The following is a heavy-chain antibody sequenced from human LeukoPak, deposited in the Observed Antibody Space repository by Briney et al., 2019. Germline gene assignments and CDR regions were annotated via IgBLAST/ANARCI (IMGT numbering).Heavy chain of an antibody. V-gene: IGHV3-23*01. CDR2: ISGSGGST. CDR3: ARADSSGYYLVGGFDI. CDR1: GFTFSSYA. Sequence: GGSLRLSCAASGFTFSSYAMSWVRQAPGKGLEWVSAISGSGGSTYYADSVKGRFTVSRDNAKNSLFLQMNSLRAEDTAVYYCARADSSGYYLVGGFDIWGQGTMVTVSS. J-gene: IGHJ3*02. D-gene: IGHD3-22*01.